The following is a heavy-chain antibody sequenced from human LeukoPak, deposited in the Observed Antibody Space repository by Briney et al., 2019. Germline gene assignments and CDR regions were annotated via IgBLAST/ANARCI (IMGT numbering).Heavy chain of an antibody. CDR3: ARSLTPDYPLDX. V-gene: IGHV3-48*03. D-gene: IGHD3-16*01. Sequence: PGGSLKLSCAASGFTFSSYEMNWVRQAPGKGLEWVSYISSSGSTIYYADTVKGRFTIPTDNAKNSLYLQMTILKSDDTACYYSARSLTPDYPLDXXGQGXXXTV. CDR1: GFTFSSYE. J-gene: IGHJ4*02. CDR2: ISSSGSTI.